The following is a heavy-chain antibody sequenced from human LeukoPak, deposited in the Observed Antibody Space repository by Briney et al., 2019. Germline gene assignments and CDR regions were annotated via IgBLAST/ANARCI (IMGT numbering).Heavy chain of an antibody. CDR3: ARGASSGWYSSGWDY. J-gene: IGHJ4*02. Sequence: GASVKVSCKASGYTFTSYYMHWVRQAPGQGLEWMGIINPSGGSTSYAQKFQGRVTMTRDTSTSTVYMELSSLKSEDTAVYYCARGASSGWYSSGWDYWGQGTLVTVSS. V-gene: IGHV1-46*01. CDR1: GYTFTSYY. D-gene: IGHD6-19*01. CDR2: INPSGGST.